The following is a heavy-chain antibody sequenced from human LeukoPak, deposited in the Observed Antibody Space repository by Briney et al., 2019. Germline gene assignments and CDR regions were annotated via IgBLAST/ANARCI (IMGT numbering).Heavy chain of an antibody. CDR3: AKILPLTFHHLDV. J-gene: IGHJ6*02. CDR2: VRYDGIDK. V-gene: IGHV3-30*02. CDR1: GVTFATYG. Sequence: GSLRLSCAASGVTFATYGMHWVRQAPGKGLEWVAFVRYDGIDKYYGDSVKGRFTISRDNSKNTLYLQMSSLRVEDTAVYFCAKILPLTFHHLDVWGQGTTVTVS. D-gene: IGHD1-14*01.